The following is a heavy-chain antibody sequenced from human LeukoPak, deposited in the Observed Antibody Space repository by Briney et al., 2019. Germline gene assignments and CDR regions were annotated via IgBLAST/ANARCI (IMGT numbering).Heavy chain of an antibody. Sequence: GGSLRLSCAASGFTFINYWMTWVRQAPGKGLEWVANIKQDGSEKYYVDSVKGRFTISRDNAKNSLYLQMNSLRAEDTAVYYCARGSDWGFYYYYYMDVWGKGTTVTVSS. CDR1: GFTFINYW. J-gene: IGHJ6*03. CDR2: IKQDGSEK. CDR3: ARGSDWGFYYYYYMDV. D-gene: IGHD7-27*01. V-gene: IGHV3-7*01.